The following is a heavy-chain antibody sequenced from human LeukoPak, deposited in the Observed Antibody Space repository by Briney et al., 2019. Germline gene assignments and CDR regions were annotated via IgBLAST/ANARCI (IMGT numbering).Heavy chain of an antibody. CDR3: ARSYSSGWYTVFDP. CDR1: GGSISSYY. Sequence: SETLSLTCTVSGGSISSYYWSWIRQPPGKGLEWIGYIYYSGSTNYNPSLMSRVTISVDTSKNQFSLKLSSVTAADTAVYYCARSYSSGWYTVFDPWGQGTLVTVFS. V-gene: IGHV4-59*01. CDR2: IYYSGST. J-gene: IGHJ5*02. D-gene: IGHD6-19*01.